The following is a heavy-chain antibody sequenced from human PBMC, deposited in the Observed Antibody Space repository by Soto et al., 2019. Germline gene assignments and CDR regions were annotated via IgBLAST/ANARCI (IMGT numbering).Heavy chain of an antibody. J-gene: IGHJ4*02. CDR1: GFTFRDNS. CDR3: SRQRDGREGYY. Sequence: EVQLVESGGGLVKPGGSLRLACAASGFTFRDNSMKWVRQAPGKGLEWVSSLSSTSIYICYADSVKGRVTISRDNVKNTLYLQIKSRRAEETAVYYCSRQRDGREGYYLGPGTLVTVSS. CDR2: LSSTSIYI. D-gene: IGHD1-26*01. V-gene: IGHV3-21*01.